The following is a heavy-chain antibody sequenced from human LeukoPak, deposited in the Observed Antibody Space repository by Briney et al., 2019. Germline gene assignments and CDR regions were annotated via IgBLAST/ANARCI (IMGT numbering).Heavy chain of an antibody. D-gene: IGHD3-10*01. J-gene: IGHJ3*02. CDR3: ARPRGTMVRGVIGAFDI. V-gene: IGHV5-51*01. CDR2: IYPGDSDT. Sequence: GESLKISCKGSGYSFTSYWTGWVRQMPGKGLEWMGIIYPGDSDTRYSPSFQGQVTISADKSISTAYLQWSSLKASDTAMYYCARPRGTMVRGVIGAFDIWGQGTMVTVSS. CDR1: GYSFTSYW.